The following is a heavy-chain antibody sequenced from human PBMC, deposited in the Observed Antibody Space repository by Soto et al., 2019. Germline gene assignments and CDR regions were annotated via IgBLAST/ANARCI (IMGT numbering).Heavy chain of an antibody. V-gene: IGHV1-18*01. D-gene: IGHD6-13*01. CDR2: INTYNGNT. Sequence: ASVKVSCKASGYSFTRYGIAWARQAPGQGLEWMGWINTYNGNTNYAQNLQGRVTMTTDTSTSTAYMELRSLRSDDTAVYYCATHPYSSDWYCWGQGTLVTVSS. J-gene: IGHJ4*02. CDR3: ATHPYSSDWYC. CDR1: GYSFTRYG.